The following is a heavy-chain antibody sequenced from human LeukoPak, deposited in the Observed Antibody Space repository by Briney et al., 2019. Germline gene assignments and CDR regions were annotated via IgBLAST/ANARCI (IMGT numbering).Heavy chain of an antibody. V-gene: IGHV4-59*08. J-gene: IGHJ3*02. Sequence: NASETLSLTCTVSGGSISSYYWSWIRQPPGKGLEWIGYIYYSGSTNYNPSLKSRVTISVDTSRNQFSLRLSSVTAADTAVYYCARRLDAFDIWGQGTMVTVSS. CDR1: GGSISSYY. CDR2: IYYSGST. CDR3: ARRLDAFDI.